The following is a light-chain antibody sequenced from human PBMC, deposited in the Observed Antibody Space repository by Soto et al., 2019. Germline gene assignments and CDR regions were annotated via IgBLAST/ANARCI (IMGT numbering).Light chain of an antibody. J-gene: IGLJ1*01. Sequence: QSALTQPASVSASPGQSISLSCTGTSNDVGAFDYVSWYQQHPGKAPKLIIFEVFNRPSGVSTRFSGSKSGNTASLTISGLQAADEADYYCSLYTSENAYVFGTGTKVTVL. CDR2: EVF. V-gene: IGLV2-14*01. CDR3: SLYTSENAYV. CDR1: SNDVGAFDY.